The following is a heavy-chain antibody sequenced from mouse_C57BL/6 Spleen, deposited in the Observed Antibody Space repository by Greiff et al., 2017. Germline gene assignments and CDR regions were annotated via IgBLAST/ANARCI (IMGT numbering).Heavy chain of an antibody. CDR1: GYSITSGYY. CDR2: ISYDGSN. V-gene: IGHV3-6*01. D-gene: IGHD2-4*01. J-gene: IGHJ4*01. Sequence: EVKLLESGPGLVKPSQSLSLTCSVTGYSITSGYYWNWIRQFPGNKLEWMGYISYDGSNNYNPSLKNRISITRDTSKNQFFLKLNSVTTEDTATYYCAREIYYDYDGYAMDYWGQGTSVTVSS. CDR3: AREIYYDYDGYAMDY.